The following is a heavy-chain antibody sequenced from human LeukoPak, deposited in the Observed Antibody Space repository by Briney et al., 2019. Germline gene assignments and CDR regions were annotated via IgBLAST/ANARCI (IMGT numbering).Heavy chain of an antibody. J-gene: IGHJ4*02. CDR1: GYTFISYC. Sequence: ASVKVSCKASGYTFISYCISWVRQAPGQGLEWVGWISTYNGNTNYAQKLQGRVTMTTDTSTSTAYMELWSLRSDDTAVYYGARVAEDCSSTSSYARVDYWGQGTLVTVSS. D-gene: IGHD2-2*01. CDR2: ISTYNGNT. V-gene: IGHV1-18*01. CDR3: ARVAEDCSSTSSYARVDY.